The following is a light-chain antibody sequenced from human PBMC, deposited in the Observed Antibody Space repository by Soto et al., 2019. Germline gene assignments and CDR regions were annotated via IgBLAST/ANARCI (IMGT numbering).Light chain of an antibody. V-gene: IGKV3-20*01. J-gene: IGKJ1*01. CDR2: RAS. Sequence: EIVFTQSPATLSLSPGERDTLSCRASQSVSSSYLAWYQQKPGQAPRLLMYRASTRAIGIPDRFSGSGSGTDFTLTISRLEPEDFAVYYCHQYGSSPRTFGQGTKVDI. CDR3: HQYGSSPRT. CDR1: QSVSSSY.